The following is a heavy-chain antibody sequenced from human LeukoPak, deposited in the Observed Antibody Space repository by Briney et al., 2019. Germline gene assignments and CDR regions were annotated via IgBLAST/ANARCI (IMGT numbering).Heavy chain of an antibody. CDR2: IKEDGSEK. CDR1: GFTFSSYW. Sequence: GGSLRLSCAASGFTFSSYWMNWVRQAPGKGLEGVANIKEDGSEKYYVDSVKGRFTISRDNAKNTLYLQMDSLRAEDTAVYYCARQRFCDYWGQGTLVTVSS. V-gene: IGHV3-7*01. J-gene: IGHJ4*02. D-gene: IGHD3-3*01. CDR3: ARQRFCDY.